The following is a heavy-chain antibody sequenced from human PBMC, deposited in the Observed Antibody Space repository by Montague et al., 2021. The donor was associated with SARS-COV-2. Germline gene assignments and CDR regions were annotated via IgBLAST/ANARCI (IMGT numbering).Heavy chain of an antibody. J-gene: IGHJ6*02. CDR3: ARVYYDFWSGSTANWYYGMDV. Sequence: SLRLSCAASGFTFSSYWLHWVRQAPGKGLVWVSRINSDGSSTSYADSVKGRFTISRDNAKNTLYLQMNSLRAEDTAVYYCARVYYDFWSGSTANWYYGMDVWGQGPRSPSP. D-gene: IGHD3-3*01. CDR1: GFTFSSYW. V-gene: IGHV3-74*01. CDR2: INSDGSST.